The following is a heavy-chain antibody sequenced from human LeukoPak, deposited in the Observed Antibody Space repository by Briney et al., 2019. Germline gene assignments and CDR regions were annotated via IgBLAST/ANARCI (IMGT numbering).Heavy chain of an antibody. CDR2: IKQDGSEK. D-gene: IGHD6-19*01. CDR1: GFTFSSYW. CDR3: AKDGTRAVAGIYYYYMDV. J-gene: IGHJ6*03. Sequence: QAGGSLRLSCAASGFTFSSYWMSWVRQAPGKGLEWVANIKQDGSEKYYVDSVKGRFTISRDNAKNSLYLQMNSLRVEDTAFYYCAKDGTRAVAGIYYYYMDVWGKGTTVTISS. V-gene: IGHV3-7*03.